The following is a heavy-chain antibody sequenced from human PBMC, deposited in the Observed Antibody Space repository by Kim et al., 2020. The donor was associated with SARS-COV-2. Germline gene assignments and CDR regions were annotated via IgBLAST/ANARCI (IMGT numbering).Heavy chain of an antibody. J-gene: IGHJ4*02. CDR3: ARDGYGDYGAFDY. D-gene: IGHD4-17*01. Sequence: CADSVKGLFTISRDNSKNTLYLQMNSLRAEDTAVYYCARDGYGDYGAFDYWGQGTLVTVSS. V-gene: IGHV3-33*01.